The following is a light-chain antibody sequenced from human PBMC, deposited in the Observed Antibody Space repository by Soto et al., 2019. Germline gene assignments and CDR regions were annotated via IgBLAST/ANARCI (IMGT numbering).Light chain of an antibody. CDR2: GNN. V-gene: IGLV1-40*01. CDR1: SSNIGAGYD. Sequence: QPVLTQPPSVSGAPGQRVTISCTGSSSNIGAGYDVHWYQQLPGTAPKLLIYGNNNRPSGVPDRFSGSKSGTSASLAVTGLQAEDEADYYCQSHATGLSVLYVFGTGTKLTVL. J-gene: IGLJ1*01. CDR3: QSHATGLSVLYV.